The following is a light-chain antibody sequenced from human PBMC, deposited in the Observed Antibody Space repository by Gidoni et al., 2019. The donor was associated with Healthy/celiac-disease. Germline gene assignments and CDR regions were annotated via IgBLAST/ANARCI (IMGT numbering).Light chain of an antibody. CDR2: GAS. J-gene: IGKJ4*01. Sequence: EIVMTQSPATLSVSPGERATLSCRASQSVSSNLAWYQQKPGQAPRLLIYGASTRATGIPARFSGSGSGTEFTLTISSLQSEDFAVYYCQQNNNWPPLTFXGXTKVEIK. CDR1: QSVSSN. V-gene: IGKV3-15*01. CDR3: QQNNNWPPLT.